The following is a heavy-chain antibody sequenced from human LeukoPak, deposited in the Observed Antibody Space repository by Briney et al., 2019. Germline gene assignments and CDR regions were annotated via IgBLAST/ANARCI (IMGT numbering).Heavy chain of an antibody. D-gene: IGHD3-10*01. J-gene: IGHJ6*04. CDR1: GFTFSSYG. V-gene: IGHV3-30*18. Sequence: GGSLRLSCAASGFTFSSYGMHWVRQAPGKGLEWVAVLSYDGSNKYYADSVKGRFTISRDNSKNTLYLQMNSLRAEDTAVYYCAKETGESTLYYYYGMDVWGKGTTVTVSS. CDR3: AKETGESTLYYYYGMDV. CDR2: LSYDGSNK.